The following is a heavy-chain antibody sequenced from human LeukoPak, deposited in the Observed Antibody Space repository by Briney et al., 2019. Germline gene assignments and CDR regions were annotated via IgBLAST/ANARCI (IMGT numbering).Heavy chain of an antibody. Sequence: ASVKVSCKASGGTFSGYAISWVRQAPGQGLEWMGGIIPIFGTANYAQKFQGRVTITADESTSTAYMELSSLRSEDTAVYYCTLGATINPYYYGMDVWGKGTTVTVSS. J-gene: IGHJ6*04. D-gene: IGHD5-12*01. CDR2: IIPIFGTA. CDR3: TLGATINPYYYGMDV. CDR1: GGTFSGYA. V-gene: IGHV1-69*13.